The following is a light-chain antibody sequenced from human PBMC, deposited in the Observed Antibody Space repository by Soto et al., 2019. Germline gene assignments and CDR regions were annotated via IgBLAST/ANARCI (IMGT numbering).Light chain of an antibody. J-gene: IGKJ1*01. CDR2: GAS. CDR1: QSVSSSY. CDR3: QQYGSSLRT. Sequence: EIVLTQSPGTLSLSPGERATLSCRASQSVSSSYLAWYQQKPGQAPRLLIYGASSRATGIPDRFSGRGSGXXFTLTISRLEPEDFAMYYCQQYGSSLRTFGQGTKVEIK. V-gene: IGKV3-20*01.